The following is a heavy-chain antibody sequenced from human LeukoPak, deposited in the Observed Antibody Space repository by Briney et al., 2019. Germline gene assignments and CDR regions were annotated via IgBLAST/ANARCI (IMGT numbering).Heavy chain of an antibody. CDR2: ISYDGSNK. CDR3: AKHYGDYVLDY. V-gene: IGHV3-30*18. D-gene: IGHD4-17*01. Sequence: PGTSLRLSCAASGFTLSTYGMHWVRQAPGKGLEWVAVISYDGSNKYYADSVKGRFTISRDNSKNTLYLQMDSLRAEDTAVYYCAKHYGDYVLDYWGQGTLVTVSS. CDR1: GFTLSTYG. J-gene: IGHJ4*02.